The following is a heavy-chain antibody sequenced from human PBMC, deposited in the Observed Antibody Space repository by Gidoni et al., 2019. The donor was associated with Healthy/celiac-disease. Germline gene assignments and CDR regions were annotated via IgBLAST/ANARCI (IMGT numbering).Heavy chain of an antibody. CDR2: INAGNGNT. CDR3: ALFSRGSGTFRAFDY. V-gene: IGHV1-3*01. D-gene: IGHD3-10*01. Sequence: QVQLVQSGAEVKKPGASVKVSCKASGYTFTSYAMHWVRQAPGQRLEWMGWINAGNGNTKYSQKFQGRVTITRDTSASTAYMELSSLRSEDTAVYYCALFSRGSGTFRAFDYWGQGTLVTVSS. CDR1: GYTFTSYA. J-gene: IGHJ4*02.